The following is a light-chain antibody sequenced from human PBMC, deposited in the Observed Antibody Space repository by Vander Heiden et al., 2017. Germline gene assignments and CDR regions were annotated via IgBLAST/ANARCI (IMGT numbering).Light chain of an antibody. V-gene: IGLV2-18*02. CDR1: SSDVGNYNR. CDR2: EVS. J-gene: IGLJ1*01. Sequence: QSALTQPPSVSGSPGQSLTISCTGTSSDVGNYNRVSWYQQPPGTAPKLMISEVSKRPSGVPDRFSGSKSGNTASLTISGLQAEDEADYYCSSHTGSGIYVFGTGTKVTVL. CDR3: SSHTGSGIYV.